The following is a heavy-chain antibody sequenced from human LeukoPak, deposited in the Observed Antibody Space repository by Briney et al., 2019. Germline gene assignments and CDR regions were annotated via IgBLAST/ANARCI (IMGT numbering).Heavy chain of an antibody. D-gene: IGHD3-10*01. CDR2: IIPIFGTA. CDR3: ARGHNIWFGKKIYNWFDP. V-gene: IGHV1-69*05. J-gene: IGHJ5*02. CDR1: GGTFNSYA. Sequence: GASVKVSCKASGGTFNSYAISWVRQAPGQGLEWMGGIIPIFGTANYAQKFQGRVTMTRDMSTSTVYMELSSLTSEDTAVYYCARGHNIWFGKKIYNWFDPWGQGTLVTVSS.